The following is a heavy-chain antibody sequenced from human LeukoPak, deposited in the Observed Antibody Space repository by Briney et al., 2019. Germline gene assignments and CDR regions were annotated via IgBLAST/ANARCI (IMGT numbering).Heavy chain of an antibody. CDR2: INHSGST. D-gene: IGHD6-13*01. Sequence: SEALSLTCAVYGGSFSGYYWSWIRQPPGKGLEWIGEINHSGSTNYNPSLKSRVTISVDTSKNQFSLKLSSVTAADTAVYYCARHSAAAADYWGQGTLVTVSS. CDR3: ARHSAAAADY. CDR1: GGSFSGYY. V-gene: IGHV4-34*01. J-gene: IGHJ4*02.